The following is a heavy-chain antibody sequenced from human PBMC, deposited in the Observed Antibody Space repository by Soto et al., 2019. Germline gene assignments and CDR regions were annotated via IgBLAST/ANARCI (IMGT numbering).Heavy chain of an antibody. Sequence: ASVKVSCKASGYTFTGYYMHWVRQAPGQGLEWMGWINPNSGGTNYAQKFQGRVTMTRDTSISTAYMELSRLRSDDTAVYYCARDKYYDSSGYYYFDYWGQGTLVTVPS. V-gene: IGHV1-2*02. CDR1: GYTFTGYY. D-gene: IGHD3-22*01. CDR2: INPNSGGT. CDR3: ARDKYYDSSGYYYFDY. J-gene: IGHJ4*02.